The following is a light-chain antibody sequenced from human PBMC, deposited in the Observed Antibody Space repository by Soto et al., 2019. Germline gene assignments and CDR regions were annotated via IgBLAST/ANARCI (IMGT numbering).Light chain of an antibody. CDR2: AAS. J-gene: IGKJ3*01. CDR3: QQYGSSPGFT. CDR1: QSINNRY. Sequence: EIVLTQSPGTLSLSPGERATLSCRASQSINNRYLAWYQQKPGQAPRRLIYAASSRATGIPDRFSGSGSGTDCTLTISRLAPEDFAVYDCQQYGSSPGFTFGPGTKVDIK. V-gene: IGKV3-20*01.